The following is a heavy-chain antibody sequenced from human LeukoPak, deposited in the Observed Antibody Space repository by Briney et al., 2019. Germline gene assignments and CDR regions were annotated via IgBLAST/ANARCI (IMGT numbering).Heavy chain of an antibody. D-gene: IGHD3-22*01. CDR2: IIPIFGTA. CDR1: GGTFSSYA. J-gene: IGHJ3*02. V-gene: IGHV1-69*05. CDR3: ARDHLPLAYYDRLDAFNI. Sequence: SVKVSCKASGGTFSSYAISWVRQAPGQGLEWMGRIIPIFGTANYAQKFQGRVTITTDESTSTAYMELSSLRSEDTAVYYCARDHLPLAYYDRLDAFNIWGQGTMVTVSS.